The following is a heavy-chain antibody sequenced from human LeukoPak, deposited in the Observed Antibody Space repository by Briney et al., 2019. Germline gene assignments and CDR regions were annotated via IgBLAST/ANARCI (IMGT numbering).Heavy chain of an antibody. D-gene: IGHD3-16*01. V-gene: IGHV3-23*01. CDR1: GFTFSSYA. J-gene: IGHJ4*02. Sequence: GGSLRLSCAASGFTFSSYAMSWVRQAPGKGLEWVSAISGSGGSTYYADSVKGRFTISRDNSKNTLYLQMNSLRAEDTAVYYCITDVDLSSNDYGFHFDWWGQGTLVTVSS. CDR2: ISGSGGST. CDR3: ITDVDLSSNDYGFHFDW.